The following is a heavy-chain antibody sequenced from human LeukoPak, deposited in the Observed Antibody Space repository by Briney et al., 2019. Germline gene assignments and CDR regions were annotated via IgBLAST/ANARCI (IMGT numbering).Heavy chain of an antibody. CDR3: VASYGGYVLDY. CDR1: GGSIGSYH. V-gene: IGHV4-59*01. J-gene: IGHJ4*02. D-gene: IGHD5-12*01. Sequence: SETLSLTCSVSGGSIGSYHWNWIRQPSGKGLEWIGIVFNNGGTKHNPSLKSRVAISVDTSKNQFALKLSSVTAADTAVYYCVASYGGYVLDYWGQGALVIVSS. CDR2: VFNNGGT.